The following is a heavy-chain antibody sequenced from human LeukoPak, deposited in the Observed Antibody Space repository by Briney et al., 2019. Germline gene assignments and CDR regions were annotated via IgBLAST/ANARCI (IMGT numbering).Heavy chain of an antibody. CDR2: ISYDGSNK. J-gene: IGHJ4*02. CDR1: GFTFSSYA. V-gene: IGHV3-30-3*01. Sequence: GRSLRLSSAASGFTFSSYAMHWVRQAPGKGLEWVAVISYDGSNKYYADSVKGRFTISRDNSKNTLYLQMNSLRAEDTAVYYCARDSVRGSYYGDYWGQGTLVTVSS. D-gene: IGHD1-26*01. CDR3: ARDSVRGSYYGDY.